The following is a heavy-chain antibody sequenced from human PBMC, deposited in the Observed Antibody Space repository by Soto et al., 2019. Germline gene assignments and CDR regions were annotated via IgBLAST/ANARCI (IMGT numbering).Heavy chain of an antibody. CDR2: ISAYNGNT. CDR3: ARSPTYYYDSSGYYDY. D-gene: IGHD3-22*01. Sequence: GASVKVSCKASGYTFTSYGISWVRQAPGQGLEWMGWISAYNGNTNYAQKLQGRVTMTTDTSTSTAYMELRSLRSDDTAVYYCARSPTYYYDSSGYYDYWGQGTLVTAPQ. CDR1: GYTFTSYG. V-gene: IGHV1-18*01. J-gene: IGHJ4*02.